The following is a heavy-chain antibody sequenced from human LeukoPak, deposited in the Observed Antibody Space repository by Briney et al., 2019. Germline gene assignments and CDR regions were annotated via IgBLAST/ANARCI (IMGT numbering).Heavy chain of an antibody. Sequence: SETLSLTCAVYGGSFSDYYWSWIRQPPGKGPEWIGDINHRGFTNHNPSLKSRVTISVDTSTNHFSLRLISLTAADTAVYYCAKGGTLLWFGEFDYWGQGTLVTVSS. J-gene: IGHJ4*02. D-gene: IGHD3-10*01. CDR2: INHRGFT. CDR3: AKGGTLLWFGEFDY. V-gene: IGHV4-34*01. CDR1: GGSFSDYY.